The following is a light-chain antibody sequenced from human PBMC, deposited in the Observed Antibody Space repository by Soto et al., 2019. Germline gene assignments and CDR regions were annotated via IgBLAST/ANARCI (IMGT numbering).Light chain of an antibody. CDR3: CSYTNTKTYV. CDR1: SSDVGSNNL. J-gene: IGLJ1*01. V-gene: IGLV2-23*01. CDR2: EGG. Sequence: QSALTQPASVSGSPGQSITLSCTGTSSDVGSNNLVSWYQQHPGKAPTLMICEGGKRPSGVSNRFSGSKSGNTASLTISGLQAEDEADYYCCSYTNTKTYVFGPGTKLTVL.